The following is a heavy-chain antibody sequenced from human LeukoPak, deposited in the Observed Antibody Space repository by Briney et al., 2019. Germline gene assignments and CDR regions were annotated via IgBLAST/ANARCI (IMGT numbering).Heavy chain of an antibody. V-gene: IGHV1-2*02. Sequence: ASVKASCKASGYTFTDYYMHWVRQAPGQGLEWMGWINSYNGDTKYAQKFQGRVTMTRDTSISTAYLELNRLISDDTAVYYCAKYEHSRKAFDIWGQGTMVTVSA. CDR2: INSYNGDT. CDR1: GYTFTDYY. J-gene: IGHJ3*02. CDR3: AKYEHSRKAFDI. D-gene: IGHD1/OR15-1a*01.